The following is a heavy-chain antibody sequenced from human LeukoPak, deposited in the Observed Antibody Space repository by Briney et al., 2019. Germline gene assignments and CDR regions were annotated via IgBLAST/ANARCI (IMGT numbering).Heavy chain of an antibody. CDR1: GGSFSGYY. J-gene: IGHJ4*02. CDR2: ISGSGGST. D-gene: IGHD1-26*01. CDR3: AKVFTGSYLYYFDY. Sequence: ETLSLTCAVYGGSFSGYYWSWVRQAPGKGLEWVSAISGSGGSTYYADSVKGRFTISRDNSKNTLYLQMNSLRAEDTAVYYCAKVFTGSYLYYFDYWGQGTLVTVSS. V-gene: IGHV3-23*01.